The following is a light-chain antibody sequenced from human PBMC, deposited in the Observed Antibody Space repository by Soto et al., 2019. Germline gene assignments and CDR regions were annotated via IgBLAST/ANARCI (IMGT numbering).Light chain of an antibody. V-gene: IGKV3-20*01. J-gene: IGKJ1*01. CDR2: GAS. Sequence: EIVLTQSPGTLSLSPGERATLSCRASQSVSSSYFAWYQQKPGQPPRLLIYGASSRATGIPDRFSGSGSGTDFTLTISSLEPEDFAVYYCQQYGSSPRTFGQGTKVEIK. CDR1: QSVSSSY. CDR3: QQYGSSPRT.